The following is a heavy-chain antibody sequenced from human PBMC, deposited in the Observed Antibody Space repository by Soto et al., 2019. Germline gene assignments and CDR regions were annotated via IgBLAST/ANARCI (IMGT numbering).Heavy chain of an antibody. Sequence: SLRLSFAASGFTFSSYWMHWVRQAPGKGLVWVSRINSDGSSTSYADSVKGRFTISRDNAKNTLYLQMNSLRAEDTAVYYCARVLVSTSSRRPSAVFDPWGQGTLVTVSS. CDR2: INSDGSST. J-gene: IGHJ5*02. CDR3: ARVLVSTSSRRPSAVFDP. D-gene: IGHD2-2*01. CDR1: GFTFSSYW. V-gene: IGHV3-74*01.